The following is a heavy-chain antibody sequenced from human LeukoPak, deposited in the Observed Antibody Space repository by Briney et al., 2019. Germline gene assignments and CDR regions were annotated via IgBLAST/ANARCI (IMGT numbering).Heavy chain of an antibody. CDR2: ITSSSDTI. D-gene: IGHD3-10*01. Sequence: GGSLRLSCTASGFTTSGFTFSRYSMNWVRQAPGKGLEWLSHITSSSDTIYYADSVKGRFTISRDNSKNTLYLQMNSLRAEDTAVYYCARDESNYYGAGMDVFDVWGQGTLVTVSS. J-gene: IGHJ4*02. CDR3: ARDESNYYGAGMDVFDV. CDR1: GFTTSGFTFSRYS. V-gene: IGHV3-48*01.